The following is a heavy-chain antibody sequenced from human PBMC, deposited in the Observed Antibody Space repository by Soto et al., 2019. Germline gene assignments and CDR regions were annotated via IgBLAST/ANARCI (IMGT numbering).Heavy chain of an antibody. D-gene: IGHD3-16*01. V-gene: IGHV2-5*01. CDR1: GFSLTTTEEA. J-gene: IGHJ4*02. Sequence: SGPTLVNPKQTLTLTCTFSGFSLTTTEEAVGWIRQPPGKGLEWLALIYWHDEIHYIPSLQTRLTITKDTSKSQVVLTVTNMDPVDTATYYCAHRKGGYFDYWGQGTLVTVSS. CDR2: IYWHDEI. CDR3: AHRKGGYFDY.